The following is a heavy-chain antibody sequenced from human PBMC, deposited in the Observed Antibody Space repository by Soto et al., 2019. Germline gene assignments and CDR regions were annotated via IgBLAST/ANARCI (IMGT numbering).Heavy chain of an antibody. CDR3: AKETHSSGYGSYFDY. D-gene: IGHD3-22*01. CDR2: ISKDGSTK. CDR1: GFTFSSYG. J-gene: IGHJ4*02. Sequence: PGGSLRLSCAASGFTFSSYGMHWFRQAPGKGLEWVAVISKDGSTKYDADSVKGRFTISRDNSKNTLYLQMNSLRAEDTAVYYCAKETHSSGYGSYFDYWGQGTLVTVSS. V-gene: IGHV3-30*18.